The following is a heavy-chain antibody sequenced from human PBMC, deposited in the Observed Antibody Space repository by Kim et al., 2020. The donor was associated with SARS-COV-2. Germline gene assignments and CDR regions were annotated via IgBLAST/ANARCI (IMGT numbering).Heavy chain of an antibody. CDR3: ARGVPGY. Sequence: SETLSLTCAVYGGSFSGYQWSWVCQSPGKGLEWIGQINHAGSTKYNPSLKSRVTLSVDTSKNQFSLKLTSVTAADTGVYYCARGVPGYWGQGSLVTVSS. J-gene: IGHJ4*02. CDR1: GGSFSGYQ. CDR2: INHAGST. V-gene: IGHV4-34*01.